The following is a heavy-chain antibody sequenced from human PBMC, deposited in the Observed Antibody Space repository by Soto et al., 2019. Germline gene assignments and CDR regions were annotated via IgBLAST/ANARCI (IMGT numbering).Heavy chain of an antibody. CDR1: GGSISSYY. CDR3: ARGAMVPPGVSDI. CDR2: IIYSGNT. V-gene: IGHV4-59*13. D-gene: IGHD5-18*01. Sequence: SETLSLTCTVSGGSISSYYWSWIRQPPGKGLEWIGYIIYSGNTNYSPSLKSRVTISVHTSKNQFSLRLRSVTAADTAVYYCARGAMVPPGVSDIWGQGTMVTVSS. J-gene: IGHJ3*02.